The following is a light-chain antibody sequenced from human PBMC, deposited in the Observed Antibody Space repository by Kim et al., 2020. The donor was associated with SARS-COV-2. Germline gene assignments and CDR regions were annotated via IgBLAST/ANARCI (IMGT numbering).Light chain of an antibody. CDR1: SLRSYY. CDR3: NSRDSSGNHVV. CDR2: GKN. Sequence: ALGQTVRITCQGDSLRSYYASWYQQKPGQAPILVIYGKNNRPSGIPDRFSGSSSGNTAPLTITGAQADDEADYYCNSRDSSGNHVVFGGGTKLTVL. V-gene: IGLV3-19*01. J-gene: IGLJ2*01.